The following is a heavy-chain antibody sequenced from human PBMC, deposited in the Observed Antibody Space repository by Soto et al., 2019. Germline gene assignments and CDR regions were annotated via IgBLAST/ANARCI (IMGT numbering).Heavy chain of an antibody. V-gene: IGHV4-59*08. CDR1: GDSMSSYY. CDR2: IYYAGST. Sequence: SETLSLTCPVSGDSMSSYYWRWIRQPPGRGLEWIGFIYYAGSTKYNPSLNSRFSISRDNTKNSLYLQMNNLRSDDTAVYYCATRPPGQTYHGVFDYWGQGTLVTVS. CDR3: ATRPPGQTYHGVFDY. J-gene: IGHJ4*02. D-gene: IGHD3-10*01.